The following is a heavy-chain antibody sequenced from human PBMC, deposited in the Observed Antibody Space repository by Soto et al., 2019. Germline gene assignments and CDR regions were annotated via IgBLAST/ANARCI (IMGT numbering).Heavy chain of an antibody. CDR1: GFTFSSYS. D-gene: IGHD2-8*01. CDR2: IKSSSSTI. V-gene: IGHV3-48*02. CDR3: AREYGIYFDC. J-gene: IGHJ4*02. Sequence: GGSLRLSCAASGFTFSSYSMDWVRQAPGRGLEWVSYIKSSSSTIYYADSVEGRFTISRDNVRNILYLQMNSLRDEDTAVYYCAREYGIYFDCWGPGTLVTVSS.